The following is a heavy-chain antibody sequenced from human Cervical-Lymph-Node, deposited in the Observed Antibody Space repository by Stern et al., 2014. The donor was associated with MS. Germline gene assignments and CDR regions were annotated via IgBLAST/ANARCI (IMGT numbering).Heavy chain of an antibody. Sequence: VQLVESGAEVKKPGASVKVSCKASGYTFTSYGISWVRQAPGQGLEWKGWTSAYKGNTNYAQTVPGRSTMTTDTSTSNASIDLRSLRSDDTAVYYCARRSRDSSGYYYHYYYGMDVWGQGTTVTVSS. J-gene: IGHJ6*02. D-gene: IGHD3-22*01. CDR3: ARRSRDSSGYYYHYYYGMDV. V-gene: IGHV1-18*01. CDR1: GYTFTSYG. CDR2: TSAYKGNT.